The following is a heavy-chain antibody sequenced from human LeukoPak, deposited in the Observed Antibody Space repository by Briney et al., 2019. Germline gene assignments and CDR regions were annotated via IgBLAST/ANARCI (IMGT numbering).Heavy chain of an antibody. V-gene: IGHV3-23*01. CDR1: GFTFSSYA. Sequence: GGSLRLSCAASGFTFSSYAMSWVRQAPGKGLEWVSTLINAGIATYYADSVKGRFTISRDNYENTLFLQMNYLRAEDTDTYYCAKVPYSDYGSGRPPFMDVWGQGTTVAVSS. CDR3: AKVPYSDYGSGRPPFMDV. CDR2: LINAGIAT. J-gene: IGHJ6*02. D-gene: IGHD3-10*01.